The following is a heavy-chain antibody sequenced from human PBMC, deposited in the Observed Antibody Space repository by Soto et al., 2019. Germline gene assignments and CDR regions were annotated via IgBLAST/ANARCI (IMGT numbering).Heavy chain of an antibody. CDR3: AREWYYYDSSGPRAAFDN. CDR2: IIPIFGTA. CDR1: GGTFSSYA. D-gene: IGHD3-22*01. J-gene: IGHJ3*02. Sequence: QVQLVQSGAEVKKPGSSVKVSCKASGGTFSSYAISWVRQAPGQGLEGMGGIIPIFGTANYAQKFQGRVTITADESKSTAYMELSSLRSEDTAVYYCAREWYYYDSSGPRAAFDNWGQGTKVTVSS. V-gene: IGHV1-69*01.